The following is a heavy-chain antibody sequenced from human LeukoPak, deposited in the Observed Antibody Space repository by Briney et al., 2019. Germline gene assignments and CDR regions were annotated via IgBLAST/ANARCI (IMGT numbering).Heavy chain of an antibody. CDR3: ARDPHDNWNGVDY. CDR1: GFTFSSYW. V-gene: IGHV3-7*01. D-gene: IGHD1-1*01. CDR2: IKEGGSEK. Sequence: GGSLRLSCAASGFTFSSYWLSWVRQAPGKGLEGVANIKEGGSEKYYVDSVKGRFTISRDNAKNSLYLQMNSLRAEDTAVYYCARDPHDNWNGVDYWGQGTLVTVSS. J-gene: IGHJ4*02.